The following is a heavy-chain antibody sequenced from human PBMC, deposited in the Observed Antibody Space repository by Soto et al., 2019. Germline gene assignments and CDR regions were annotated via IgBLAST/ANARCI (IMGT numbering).Heavy chain of an antibody. J-gene: IGHJ5*02. CDR2: ISAPGVSS. CDR1: GFTFASYA. CDR3: AKDRRAGGNYGFDFEH. D-gene: IGHD1-7*01. V-gene: IGHV3-23*01. Sequence: PGGSLRLSCAASGFTFASYAMGWVRQAPGKGLEWVSLISAPGVSSYYADSLKGRFTISRDNSKNPIYLQMDSLRADDTAVYYCAKDRRAGGNYGFDFEHWGHGTLVTVSS.